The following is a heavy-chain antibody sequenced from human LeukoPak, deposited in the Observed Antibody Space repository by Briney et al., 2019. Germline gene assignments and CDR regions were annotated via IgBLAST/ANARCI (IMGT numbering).Heavy chain of an antibody. CDR2: IYSDGNT. CDR3: AGDTHSSSWYDH. J-gene: IGHJ5*02. Sequence: GGSLRLSCAVSGFTVSSIYMTWVRQAPGKGLEWVSPIYSDGNTYYADSVKGRFTLSRDSSRNTLYLQMNDLRVEDTAVYYCAGDTHSSSWYDHWGQGTLVTVSS. D-gene: IGHD6-19*01. CDR1: GFTVSSIY. V-gene: IGHV3-53*01.